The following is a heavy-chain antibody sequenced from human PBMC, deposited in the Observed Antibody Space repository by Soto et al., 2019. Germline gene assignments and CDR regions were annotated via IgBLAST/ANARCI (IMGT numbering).Heavy chain of an antibody. CDR1: GGSISSSSYY. J-gene: IGHJ6*02. D-gene: IGHD3-9*01. CDR2: IYYSGST. CDR3: EKENKGGVYFDWLLYPADYYYYGMDV. V-gene: IGHV4-39*01. Sequence: PSETLSLTCTVSGGSISSSSYYWGWIRQPPGKGLEWIGSIYYSGSTYYNPSLKSRVTISVDTSKNQFSLKLSSVTAADTAVYYYEKENKGGVYFDWLLYPADYYYYGMDVWGQGTTVTVSS.